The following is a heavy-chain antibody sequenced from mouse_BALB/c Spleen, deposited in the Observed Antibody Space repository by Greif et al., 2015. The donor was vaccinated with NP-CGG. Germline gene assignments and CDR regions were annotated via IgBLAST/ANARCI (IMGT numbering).Heavy chain of an antibody. Sequence: VQLQQSGPDLVAPSQSLSITCTVSGFSLTSYGVHWVRQPPGKGLEWLVVIWRDGSTTYNSALKSRLSVSKDNSKSQVFLKMNSLQTDDTAMYYCARQGDGHWFAYWGQGTLVTVSA. D-gene: IGHD2-3*01. V-gene: IGHV2-6-2*01. CDR3: ARQGDGHWFAY. J-gene: IGHJ3*01. CDR1: GFSLTSYG. CDR2: IWRDGST.